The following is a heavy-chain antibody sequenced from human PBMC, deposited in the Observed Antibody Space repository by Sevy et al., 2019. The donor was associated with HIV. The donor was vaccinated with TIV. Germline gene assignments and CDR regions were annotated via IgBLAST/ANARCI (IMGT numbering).Heavy chain of an antibody. CDR1: GFTFSSYS. V-gene: IGHV3-21*01. Sequence: GGSLRLSCAVSGFTFSSYSMNWVRQAPGKGLEWVSSISSSSSYIYYADSLKGRFTISRDNAKNSLYLQMNSLRAEDTAVYYCARGGATMVRGVIMYYWGQGTLVTVSS. D-gene: IGHD3-10*01. CDR2: ISSSSSYI. CDR3: ARGGATMVRGVIMYY. J-gene: IGHJ4*02.